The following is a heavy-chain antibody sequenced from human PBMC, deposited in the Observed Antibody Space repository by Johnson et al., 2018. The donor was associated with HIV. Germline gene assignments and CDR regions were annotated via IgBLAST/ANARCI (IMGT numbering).Heavy chain of an antibody. Sequence: MLLVESGGGLVKPGGSLRLSCAASGFTVSSNHMSWVRQAPGKGLEWVSFIYSGGTTYYADSVKGRFTISRDSSKNTLYLQMNSLRAEDTALYYCARLQSSGYWSFDAFDIWGQGTMVTVSS. CDR2: IYSGGTT. V-gene: IGHV3-66*01. D-gene: IGHD3-22*01. CDR3: ARLQSSGYWSFDAFDI. CDR1: GFTVSSNH. J-gene: IGHJ3*02.